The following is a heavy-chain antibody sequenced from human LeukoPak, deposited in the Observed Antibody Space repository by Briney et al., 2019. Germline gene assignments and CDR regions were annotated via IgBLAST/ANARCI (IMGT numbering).Heavy chain of an antibody. Sequence: PGGSLRLSCAASGFTFSNYNMNWVRQAPGKGLEWVSSISTSSSYIYYADSVKGRFTISRDNAKKSLYLQMNSLRAEDTVVYYCARVSNVDTAMADYWGQGTLVTVSS. D-gene: IGHD5-18*01. CDR3: ARVSNVDTAMADY. CDR1: GFTFSNYN. J-gene: IGHJ4*02. CDR2: ISTSSSYI. V-gene: IGHV3-21*01.